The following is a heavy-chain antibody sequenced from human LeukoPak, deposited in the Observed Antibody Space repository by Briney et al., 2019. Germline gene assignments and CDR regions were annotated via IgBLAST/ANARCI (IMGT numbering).Heavy chain of an antibody. V-gene: IGHV4-38-2*01. CDR1: XGYX. J-gene: IGHJ3*02. Sequence: XGYXWGWIRRPPXKGXEGIGSIYHSGSTSYNPSLKSRVTISVDTSKKQFSMKLSTVTAADTAVYYSAXIXXGRFXXXDIWGQXTXVTVSS. CDR2: IYHSGST. CDR3: AXIXXGRFXXXDI.